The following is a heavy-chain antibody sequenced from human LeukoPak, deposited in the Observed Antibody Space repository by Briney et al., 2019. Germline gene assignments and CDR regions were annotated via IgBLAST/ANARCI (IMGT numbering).Heavy chain of an antibody. J-gene: IGHJ6*03. V-gene: IGHV3-7*01. CDR2: IKQDGSEK. Sequence: LTLSRAAFGFTFISNWVGWARHPPGKGLEWVANIKQDGSEKYYVDSVKGRFTISRDNAKNSLYLQMNSLRSEDTAVYYCARDENSSRDYYYYYVDVWGKGTTVTVSS. D-gene: IGHD6-13*01. CDR1: GFTFISNW. CDR3: ARDENSSRDYYYYYVDV.